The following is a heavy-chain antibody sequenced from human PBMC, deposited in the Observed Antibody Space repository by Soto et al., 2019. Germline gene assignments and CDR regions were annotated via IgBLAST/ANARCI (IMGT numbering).Heavy chain of an antibody. J-gene: IGHJ4*02. CDR3: ARQSGSYDRYYFDY. CDR1: GGSISSYF. D-gene: IGHD1-26*01. V-gene: IGHV4-59*01. Sequence: SETLSLTCTVSGGSISSYFWSWIRQPPGKGLEYIGYIYYSGSTSYSPPLKSRVTISVDTSKNQFSLKLNSVTAADTAVYYCARQSGSYDRYYFDYWGQGTLVTVSS. CDR2: IYYSGST.